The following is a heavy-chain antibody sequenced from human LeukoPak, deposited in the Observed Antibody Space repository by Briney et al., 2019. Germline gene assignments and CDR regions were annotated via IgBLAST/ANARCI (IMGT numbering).Heavy chain of an antibody. CDR2: IYHSGST. J-gene: IGHJ4*02. CDR3: ARDFEGISGLFDY. V-gene: IGHV4-34*01. Sequence: SETLSLTCAVYGGSFSGYYWSWIRQPPGRGLEWIGEIYHSGSTNYNLSLKSRVTISVDKSKNQFSLKLSSVTAADTAVYYCARDFEGISGLFDYWGQGTLVTVSS. CDR1: GGSFSGYY. D-gene: IGHD2-15*01.